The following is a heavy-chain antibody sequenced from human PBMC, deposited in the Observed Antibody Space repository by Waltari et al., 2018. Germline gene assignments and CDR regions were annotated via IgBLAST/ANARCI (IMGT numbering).Heavy chain of an antibody. CDR2: INHSGST. J-gene: IGHJ6*02. D-gene: IGHD3-10*01. CDR1: GGSFSGYY. Sequence: QVQLQQWGAGLLKPSETLSLTCAVYGGSFSGYYWSWIRQPPGKGLEWIGEINHSGSTNYNPSLKSRVSISVDTSKSQFSLKLSSVTAADTAVYYCARASGAPYYYGMDVWGQGTTVTVSS. CDR3: ARASGAPYYYGMDV. V-gene: IGHV4-34*01.